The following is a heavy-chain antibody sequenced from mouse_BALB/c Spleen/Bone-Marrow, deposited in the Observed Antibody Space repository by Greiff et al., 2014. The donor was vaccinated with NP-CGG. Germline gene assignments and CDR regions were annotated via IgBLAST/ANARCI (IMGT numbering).Heavy chain of an antibody. Sequence: QVQLQQSGAELVRPGASVKLSCKASGYTFTSYWINWVKQRPGQGLVWIGNIYPSDSYTNYNQKFKDKATLTADKSSSTAYMQLSSPTSEDSAVYYCTRDDGSFAYWGQGTLVTVSA. V-gene: IGHV1-69*02. CDR1: GYTFTSYW. J-gene: IGHJ3*01. CDR3: TRDDGSFAY. CDR2: IYPSDSYT. D-gene: IGHD2-3*01.